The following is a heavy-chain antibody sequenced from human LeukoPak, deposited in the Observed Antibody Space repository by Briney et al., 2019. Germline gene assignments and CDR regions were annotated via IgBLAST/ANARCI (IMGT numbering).Heavy chain of an antibody. V-gene: IGHV3-43*02. D-gene: IGHD5-18*01. CDR2: ISGDGGST. J-gene: IGHJ5*02. CDR1: GFTFDDYA. Sequence: GGSLRLSCAASGFTFDDYAMHWVRRAPGKGLEWVSLISGDGGSTYYADSVKGRFTISRDNSKNSLYLQMNSLRTEDTALYYCAKDSIRDTAMERGWFDPWGQGTLVTVSS. CDR3: AKDSIRDTAMERGWFDP.